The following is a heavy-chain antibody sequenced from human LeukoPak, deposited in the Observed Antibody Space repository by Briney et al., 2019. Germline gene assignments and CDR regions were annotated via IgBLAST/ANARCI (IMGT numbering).Heavy chain of an antibody. J-gene: IGHJ3*02. CDR1: GGTFSSYA. Sequence: ASVKVSCKASGGTFSSYAISWVRQAPGQGLEWMGWISTYNGNTNYAQKLQGRVTMTTDTSTSTAYMELRSLRSDDTAVYYCARGLPADAFDIWGQGTMVTVSS. CDR3: ARGLPADAFDI. V-gene: IGHV1-18*01. CDR2: ISTYNGNT.